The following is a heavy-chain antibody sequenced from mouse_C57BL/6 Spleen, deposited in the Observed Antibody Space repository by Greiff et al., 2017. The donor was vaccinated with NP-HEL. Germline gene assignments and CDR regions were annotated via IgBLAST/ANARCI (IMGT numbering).Heavy chain of an antibody. D-gene: IGHD2-2*01. Sequence: QVQLQQPGAELVMPGASVKLSCKASGYTFTSYWMHWVKQRPGQGLAWIGEIDPSDSYTNYNQKFKGKSTLTVDKSSSTAYMQLSSLTAEDSAVYYCARGVTTEVYYFDYWGQGTTLTVSS. V-gene: IGHV1-69*01. CDR1: GYTFTSYW. J-gene: IGHJ2*01. CDR2: IDPSDSYT. CDR3: ARGVTTEVYYFDY.